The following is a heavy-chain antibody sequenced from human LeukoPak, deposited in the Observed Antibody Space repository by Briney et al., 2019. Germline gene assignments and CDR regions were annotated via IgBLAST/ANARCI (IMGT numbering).Heavy chain of an antibody. CDR3: ARGRGITGTTDSNWFDP. CDR2: IYYSGST. V-gene: IGHV4-30-4*08. J-gene: IGHJ5*02. CDR1: GGSISSGDYY. D-gene: IGHD1-7*01. Sequence: PSETLSLTCTVPGGSISSGDYYWSWIRQPPGKGLEWIGYIYYSGSTYYNPSLKSRVTISVDTSKNQFSLKLSSVTAADTAVYYCARGRGITGTTDSNWFDPWGQGTLVTVSS.